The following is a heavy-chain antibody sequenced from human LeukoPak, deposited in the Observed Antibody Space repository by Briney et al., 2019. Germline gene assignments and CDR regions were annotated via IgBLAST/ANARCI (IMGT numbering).Heavy chain of an antibody. CDR3: ARLDHVWETHGMDAFDL. CDR2: IYHSEST. Sequence: PSETLSLTCAVSGYSISRGYSWGWIRQPPGKGLEWIGNIYHSESTHYNPSPKSRVTISPDTSKNQFSLKLSSVTAADTAVYYCARLDHVWETHGMDAFDLWGQGTMVTVSS. CDR1: GYSISRGYS. J-gene: IGHJ3*01. V-gene: IGHV4-38-2*01. D-gene: IGHD3-16*01.